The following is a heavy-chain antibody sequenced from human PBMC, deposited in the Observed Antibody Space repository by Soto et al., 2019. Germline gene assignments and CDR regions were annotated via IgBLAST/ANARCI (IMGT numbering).Heavy chain of an antibody. J-gene: IGHJ4*02. D-gene: IGHD4-17*01. CDR1: GGSISSGGYY. Sequence: PSETLSLTCTVSGGSISSGGYYWSWISKHPGKGLEWIGYIYYSGSTYYNPSLKSRVTISVDTFKNQFSLKLSSVTAADTAVYYCARTIMTTVTTGGWYFDYWGQGTLVTVSS. CDR2: IYYSGST. CDR3: ARTIMTTVTTGGWYFDY. V-gene: IGHV4-31*03.